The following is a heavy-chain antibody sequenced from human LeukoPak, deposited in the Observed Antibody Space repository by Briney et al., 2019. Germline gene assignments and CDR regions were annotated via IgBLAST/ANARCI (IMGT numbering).Heavy chain of an antibody. CDR2: ISGSGGST. V-gene: IGHV3-23*01. Sequence: PGRSLRLSCATSGFTFSNYGMHWVRQAPGKGLEWVSAISGSGGSTYYADSVKGRFTISRDNSKNTLYLQMNSLRAEDTAVYYCAKDYYYDSSGYYWFDFDSWGQGTLVTVSS. D-gene: IGHD3-22*01. CDR1: GFTFSNYG. J-gene: IGHJ4*02. CDR3: AKDYYYDSSGYYWFDFDS.